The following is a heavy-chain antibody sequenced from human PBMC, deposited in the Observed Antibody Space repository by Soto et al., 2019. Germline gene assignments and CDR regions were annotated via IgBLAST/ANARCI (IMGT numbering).Heavy chain of an antibody. CDR3: ARLGAMVTLYYFDH. CDR1: AFTFSNYG. D-gene: IGHD1-26*01. Sequence: QVQLVQSGGGVVQPGRSLRLSCAASAFTFSNYGMLWVRQAPGKGLEWVAVISYDGSSKYYADSVKGRFTISRDNSKNTLYLQMNSLRADDTAVYYCARLGAMVTLYYFDHWGQGVLVTVSS. J-gene: IGHJ4*02. CDR2: ISYDGSSK. V-gene: IGHV3-30*03.